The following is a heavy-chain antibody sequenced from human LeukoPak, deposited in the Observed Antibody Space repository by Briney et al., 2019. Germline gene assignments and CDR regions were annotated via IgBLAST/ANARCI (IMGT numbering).Heavy chain of an antibody. D-gene: IGHD6-6*01. CDR3: ARETSSSASL. CDR2: IYYSGNT. V-gene: IGHV4-39*06. CDR1: GGSISSSSHH. J-gene: IGHJ4*02. Sequence: SETLSLTCTVSGGSISSSSHHWAWIRQPPGKGLEWIASIYYSGNTYYNPSLKSRVTISIDTSQNQFALKLSSVAAADTAVYYCARETSSSASLWGQGTLVTASS.